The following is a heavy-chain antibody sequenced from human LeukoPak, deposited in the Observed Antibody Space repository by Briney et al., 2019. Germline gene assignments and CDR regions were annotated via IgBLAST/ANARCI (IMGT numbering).Heavy chain of an antibody. D-gene: IGHD5-12*01. CDR3: VRSSGYGRFDY. V-gene: IGHV1-2*02. J-gene: IGHJ4*02. Sequence: ASVKVSCKASGYTFTGYFMHWVRQAPGQGLEWMGRINPKNGGTKYAQNLQCRVIMTRDTSISTVYMELSMRSDDTAVYYCVRSSGYGRFDYWGQGTLVTVSS. CDR2: INPKNGGT. CDR1: GYTFTGYF.